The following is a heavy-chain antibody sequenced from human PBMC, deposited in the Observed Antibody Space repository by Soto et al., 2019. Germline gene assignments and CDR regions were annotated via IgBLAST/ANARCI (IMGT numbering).Heavy chain of an antibody. Sequence: PGEALKISWMGSRYSFTRYWSGWVRQLTGKGLEWMGIIYPGDSDTRYSPSFQGKATISADKSISTAYLQWSSLKASETAMYYCARQVTPWGGYYYYYGMDVWGQGTTVTVSS. CDR2: IYPGDSDT. CDR3: ARQVTPWGGYYYYYGMDV. J-gene: IGHJ6*02. CDR1: RYSFTRYW. D-gene: IGHD3-16*01. V-gene: IGHV5-51*01.